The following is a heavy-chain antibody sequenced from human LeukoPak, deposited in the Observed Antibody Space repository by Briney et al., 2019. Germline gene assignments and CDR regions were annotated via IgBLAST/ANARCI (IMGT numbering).Heavy chain of an antibody. V-gene: IGHV3-30*02. CDR1: GFTFNDHG. CDR2: IRYDGTDE. D-gene: IGHD3-10*01. J-gene: IGHJ3*02. CDR3: ARNRAFGTFDAFDM. Sequence: GGSLRLSCVASGFTFNDHGMHWVRQAPGKGLEWLAFIRYDGTDESYGASVRGRLTISRDDSLNTVYLQMDSLGHDDTAVYYCARNRAFGTFDAFDMWGQGTMVTLSS.